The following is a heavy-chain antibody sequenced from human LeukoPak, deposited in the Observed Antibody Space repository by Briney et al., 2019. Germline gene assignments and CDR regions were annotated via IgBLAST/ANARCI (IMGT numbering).Heavy chain of an antibody. V-gene: IGHV3-21*01. CDR3: ARAQEVATEFDY. D-gene: IGHD5-12*01. Sequence: GGSLRLSCAASGFTFSSYSMNWVRQAPGKGLEWISSISSSSSYIYYADSVKGRFTISRDSAKNSLYLQMNSLRAEDTAVFYCARAQEVATEFDYWGQGTLVTVS. CDR2: ISSSSSYI. CDR1: GFTFSSYS. J-gene: IGHJ4*02.